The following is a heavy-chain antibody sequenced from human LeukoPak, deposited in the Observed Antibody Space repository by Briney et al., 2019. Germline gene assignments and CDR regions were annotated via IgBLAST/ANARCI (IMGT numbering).Heavy chain of an antibody. J-gene: IGHJ4*02. D-gene: IGHD3-9*01. CDR1: GDSINNFY. Sequence: SETLSLTCTVSGDSINNFYWSWIRQPAGKGLEWIGRVYSSGTTDYNPSLKSRVSMSVDTSSNQFSLRLSSMTAADTAVYYCARGGYYDILTGYYYYFDYWGQGTLVTVSS. V-gene: IGHV4-4*07. CDR3: ARGGYYDILTGYYYYFDY. CDR2: VYSSGTT.